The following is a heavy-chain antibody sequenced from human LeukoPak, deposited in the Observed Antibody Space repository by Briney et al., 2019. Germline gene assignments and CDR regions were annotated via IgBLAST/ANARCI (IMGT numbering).Heavy chain of an antibody. J-gene: IGHJ4*02. V-gene: IGHV3-30*02. CDR2: IRYDGSNE. CDR1: GFTFRHYG. D-gene: IGHD6-19*01. Sequence: GGSLRLSCAASGFTFRHYGMHWVRQAPGKGLDWVAFIRYDGSNEYYADSVKGRFTISRDNPKNTLYLQMNSLRAEDTAVYYCARDSVAVSGRDYWGQGTLVTVSS. CDR3: ARDSVAVSGRDY.